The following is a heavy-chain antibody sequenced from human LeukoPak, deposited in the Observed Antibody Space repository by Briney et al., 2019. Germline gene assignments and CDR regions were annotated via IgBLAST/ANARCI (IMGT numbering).Heavy chain of an antibody. CDR1: GYTFTSYW. CDR3: ARPGSYSLAFDY. J-gene: IGHJ4*02. Sequence: ASVKVSCKASGYTFTSYWIGWVRQMPGKGLEWMGIIYPGDSDTRYSPSFQGQVTISADKSISTAYLQWSSLKASDTAMYYCARPGSYSLAFDYWGQGTLVTVSS. D-gene: IGHD1-26*01. CDR2: IYPGDSDT. V-gene: IGHV5-51*01.